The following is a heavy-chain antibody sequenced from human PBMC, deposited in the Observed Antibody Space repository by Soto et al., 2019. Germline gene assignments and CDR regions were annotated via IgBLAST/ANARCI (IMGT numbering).Heavy chain of an antibody. Sequence: PGGSLRLSCAASGFTFSGSAMHWVRQASGKGLEWVGRIRSKANSYATAYAASVKGRFTISRDDSKNTAYLQMNSLKTEDTAVYYCTRHDYIWGSYRSSVLFDYWGQGTLVTVSS. J-gene: IGHJ4*02. D-gene: IGHD3-16*02. V-gene: IGHV3-73*01. CDR3: TRHDYIWGSYRSSVLFDY. CDR1: GFTFSGSA. CDR2: IRSKANSYAT.